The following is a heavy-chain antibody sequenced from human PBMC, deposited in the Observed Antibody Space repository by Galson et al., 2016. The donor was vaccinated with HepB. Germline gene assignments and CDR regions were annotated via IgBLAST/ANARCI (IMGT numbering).Heavy chain of an antibody. CDR2: ISSSSSYT. CDR1: GFTFSDDY. D-gene: IGHD1-1*01. CDR3: ARGMELFDL. J-gene: IGHJ4*02. V-gene: IGHV3-11*06. Sequence: SLRLSCAASGFTFSDDYMRWIRQAPGRGLEWVSFISSSSSYTKYADSVKGRFTISRDNAKKSLYLQMNSLRAEDTAVYYCARGMELFDLWGQGTLVTVSS.